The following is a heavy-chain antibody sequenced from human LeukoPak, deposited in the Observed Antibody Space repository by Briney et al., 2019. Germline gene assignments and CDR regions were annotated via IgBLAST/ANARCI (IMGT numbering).Heavy chain of an antibody. CDR1: GYIFTNYW. Sequence: GESLKISCKGSGYIFTNYWIGWVRQMPGQGLEWMGIIQPGNSETRYSPSFQGQVTISADKSISTAYLQWSSLKASDTAMYYCARRQNYYDSSGYDRWGQGTLVTVSS. CDR3: ARRQNYYDSSGYDR. D-gene: IGHD3-22*01. CDR2: IQPGNSET. V-gene: IGHV5-51*01. J-gene: IGHJ4*02.